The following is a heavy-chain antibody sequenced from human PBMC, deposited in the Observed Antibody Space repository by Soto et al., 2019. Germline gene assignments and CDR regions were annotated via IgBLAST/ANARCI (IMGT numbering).Heavy chain of an antibody. CDR1: GFIFSSFA. CDR2: IRYDGSEK. CDR3: ARDFSQVGPFDC. D-gene: IGHD1-26*01. J-gene: IGHJ4*02. Sequence: ESGGGVVQPGTSLRLSCAASGFIFSSFALHWVRQAPGKGLEWVAVIRYDGSEKYNGDSVKGRFTISRDNSKNTVYLEMSSLRAEDTAVYYCARDFSQVGPFDCWGQGTLVTVSS. V-gene: IGHV3-33*01.